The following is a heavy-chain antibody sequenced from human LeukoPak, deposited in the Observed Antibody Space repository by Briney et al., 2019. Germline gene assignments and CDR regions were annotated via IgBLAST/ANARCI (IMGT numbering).Heavy chain of an antibody. CDR2: INSDGSST. J-gene: IGHJ4*02. CDR3: ARGSENFDY. V-gene: IGHV3-74*01. Sequence: WGSLRLSCAASGFTFSSYWMHWVRQAPGKGLVWVSRINSDGSSTSYADSVKGRFTISRDNAKSTLYLQMNSLRAEDMAVYYCARGSENFDYWGQGTLVTVSS. CDR1: GFTFSSYW.